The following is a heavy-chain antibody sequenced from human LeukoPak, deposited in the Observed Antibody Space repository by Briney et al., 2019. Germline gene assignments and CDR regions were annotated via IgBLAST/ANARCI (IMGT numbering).Heavy chain of an antibody. CDR1: GFTFSSYW. V-gene: IGHV3-74*01. CDR2: INSDGSST. Sequence: PGGSLRLSCAASGFTFSSYWMHWVRQAPGKGLLWVSRINSDGSSTSYADSVKGRFSISRDNAKNALFLQMNTLRAEDTAVYYCATQEAYYHDNDDYFYFGFWGQGTPVTVSS. J-gene: IGHJ4*02. CDR3: ATQEAYYHDNDDYFYFGF. D-gene: IGHD3-22*01.